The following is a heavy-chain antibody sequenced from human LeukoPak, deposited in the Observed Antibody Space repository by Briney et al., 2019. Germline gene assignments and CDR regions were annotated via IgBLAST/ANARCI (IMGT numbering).Heavy chain of an antibody. V-gene: IGHV4-31*03. CDR3: ARVMSGVGYSYGLYFDY. Sequence: SQTLSLTCTVSGGSISSGGYYWSWIRQHPGNGLEWIGYIYYSGSTYYNPSLKSRVTISVDTSKNQFSLKLSSVTAADTAVYYCARVMSGVGYSYGLYFDYWGQGTLVTVSS. CDR1: GGSISSGGYY. CDR2: IYYSGST. J-gene: IGHJ4*02. D-gene: IGHD5-18*01.